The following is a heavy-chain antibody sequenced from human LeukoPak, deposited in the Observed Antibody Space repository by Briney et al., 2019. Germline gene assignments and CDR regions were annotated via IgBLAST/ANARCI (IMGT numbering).Heavy chain of an antibody. Sequence: GGSLRLSCAASGFTFSSYDMHWVRQAPGKGLEWVAVISYDGNNKYYADSVEGRFTISRDNSEKTLYLQMNSLRAEDTAVYYCARDAYNEEDWYFDLWGRGILVTVSS. CDR1: GFTFSSYD. J-gene: IGHJ2*01. CDR2: ISYDGNNK. D-gene: IGHD5-24*01. CDR3: ARDAYNEEDWYFDL. V-gene: IGHV3-30-3*01.